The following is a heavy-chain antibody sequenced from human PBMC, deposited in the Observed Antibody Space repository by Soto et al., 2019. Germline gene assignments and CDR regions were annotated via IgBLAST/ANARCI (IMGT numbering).Heavy chain of an antibody. CDR2: ISWNSGSI. D-gene: IGHD3-3*01. V-gene: IGHV3-9*01. CDR1: GFTFDDYA. Sequence: GGSLRLSCAASGFTFDDYAMHWVRQAPGKGLEWVSGISWNSGSIGYADSVKGRFTISRDNAKNSLYLQMNSLRAEDTALYYCAKDTGKFGVVIVPTYYYYGMDVWGQGTTVTVSS. J-gene: IGHJ6*02. CDR3: AKDTGKFGVVIVPTYYYYGMDV.